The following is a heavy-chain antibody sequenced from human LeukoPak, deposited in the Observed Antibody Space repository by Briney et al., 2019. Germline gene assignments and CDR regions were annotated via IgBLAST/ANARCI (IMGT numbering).Heavy chain of an antibody. D-gene: IGHD2-15*01. V-gene: IGHV3-23*01. CDR3: ARIYYALDV. CDR1: GFTFSSYA. Sequence: QPGGSLRLSCAASGFTFSSYAMSWVRQAPGKGLEWVSGISGSGGSTYYADSVKGRFTISRDNSKNTVYLQLNSLRAEDTAIYYCARIYYALDVWGKGTTVTVSS. J-gene: IGHJ6*04. CDR2: ISGSGGST.